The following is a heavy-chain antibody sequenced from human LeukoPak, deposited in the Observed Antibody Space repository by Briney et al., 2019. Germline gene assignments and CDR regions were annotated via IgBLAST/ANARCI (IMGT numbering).Heavy chain of an antibody. D-gene: IGHD6-6*01. J-gene: IGHJ3*02. Sequence: KSGGSLRLSCAASGFTFSSYSMTWVRQAPGKGLEWVSSISSSSSYIYYADSVKGRFTISRDNAKNSLYLQMNSLRAEDTAVYYCARDRSRPDPGAFDIWGQGTMVTVSS. V-gene: IGHV3-21*01. CDR3: ARDRSRPDPGAFDI. CDR2: ISSSSSYI. CDR1: GFTFSSYS.